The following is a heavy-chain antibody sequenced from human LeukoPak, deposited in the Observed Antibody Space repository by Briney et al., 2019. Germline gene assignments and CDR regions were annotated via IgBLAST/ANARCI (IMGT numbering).Heavy chain of an antibody. CDR2: ISSSGSTI. CDR3: ARSIIYYYYYMDV. CDR1: GFTFSDYY. D-gene: IGHD2/OR15-2a*01. V-gene: IGHV3-11*04. J-gene: IGHJ6*03. Sequence: GGSLRLSCAASGFTFSDYYMSWIRQAPRKGLEWVSYISSSGSTIYYADSVKGRYTISRDNAKNSLYLQMNSLRAEDTAVYYCARSIIYYYYYMDVWGKGTTVTVSS.